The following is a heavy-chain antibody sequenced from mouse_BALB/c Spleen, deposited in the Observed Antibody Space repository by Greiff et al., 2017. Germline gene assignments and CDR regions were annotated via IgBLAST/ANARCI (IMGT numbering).Heavy chain of an antibody. V-gene: IGHV3-2*02. Sequence: EVQRVESGPGLVKPSQSLSLTCTVTGYSITSDYVWYLIRQFPGNILEWLGYISYSGSTSYNPSLKGRISITRDTSKNQFFLQLNSVTTEDTATYYCASMITTGYYYAMDYWGQGTSVTVSS. CDR2: ISYSGST. D-gene: IGHD2-4*01. J-gene: IGHJ4*01. CDR1: GYSITSDYV. CDR3: ASMITTGYYYAMDY.